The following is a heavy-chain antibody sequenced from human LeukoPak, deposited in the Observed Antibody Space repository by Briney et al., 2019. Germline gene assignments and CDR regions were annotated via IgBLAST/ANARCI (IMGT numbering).Heavy chain of an antibody. V-gene: IGHV4-34*01. J-gene: IGHJ1*01. CDR1: GGSFSGYY. Sequence: PSETLSLTCAVYGGSFSGYYWSWIRQPPGKGLEWIGEINHSGSTNYNPSLKSRGTISVDTSKNQFSLKLSSVTAADTAVYYCARGRGITMIVASTRYFQHWGQGTLVTVSS. D-gene: IGHD3-22*01. CDR2: INHSGST. CDR3: ARGRGITMIVASTRYFQH.